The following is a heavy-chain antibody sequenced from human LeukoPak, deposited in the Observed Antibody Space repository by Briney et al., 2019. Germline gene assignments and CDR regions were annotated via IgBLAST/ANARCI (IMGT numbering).Heavy chain of an antibody. J-gene: IGHJ2*01. CDR3: ARMLPDYYDSNYNYFVQWFFDL. D-gene: IGHD3-22*01. V-gene: IGHV4-4*02. CDR2: ISYSGST. CDR1: GGSITSINY. Sequence: SGTLSLTCGVSGGSITSINYWTWVRQPPGKGLEWMGYISYSGSTNYNPSLENRVTISVDTSKNQFPLKLSSVTAADTAVYYCARMLPDYYDSNYNYFVQWFFDLWGRGTLVTVSS.